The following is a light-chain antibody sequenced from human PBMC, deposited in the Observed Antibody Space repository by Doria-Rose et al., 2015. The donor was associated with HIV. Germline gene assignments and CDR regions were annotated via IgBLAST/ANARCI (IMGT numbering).Light chain of an antibody. Sequence: DIQVPQSPSSLSASIGDRVTITCRASQTVSTYLNWLQQEPGKAPKLLIYAASRLQSGVPSRFSGSGSGTDFTLTISGLQPGDFATYYCQQTYSSPPWTFGQGTKGEMK. J-gene: IGKJ1*01. CDR1: QTVSTY. CDR3: QQTYSSPPWT. V-gene: IGKV1-39*01. CDR2: AAS.